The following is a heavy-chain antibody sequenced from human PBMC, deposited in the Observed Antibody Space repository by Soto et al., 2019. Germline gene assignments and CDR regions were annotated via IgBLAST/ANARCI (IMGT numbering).Heavy chain of an antibody. CDR1: GFSFSDYA. CDR3: AKDAVSRDGVWLAHD. CDR2: LYGSGGGI. J-gene: IGHJ1*01. D-gene: IGHD5-12*01. V-gene: IGHV3-23*01. Sequence: GGPLRLSCAASGFSFSDYAMIWVRQAPGKGLEWVSGLYGSGGGIHYADSVKGRFTISRDNYANSVYLQMNSLRVEDTAVYYCAKDAVSRDGVWLAHDWGQGTVVTVSS.